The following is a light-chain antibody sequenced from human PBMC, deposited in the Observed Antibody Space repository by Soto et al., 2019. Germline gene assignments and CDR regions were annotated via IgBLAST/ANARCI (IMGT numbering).Light chain of an antibody. J-gene: IGKJ2*01. V-gene: IGKV3-20*01. CDR1: QYIATSY. CDR3: QQYGGSPYT. Sequence: EIVLTQSPDTLSLSPGEGATLSCRSSQYIATSYLAWYQQRRGQAPRLLIYGASSRATGIPDRFSGSGSGTDFTLTISRLEPEDFAVYYCQQYGGSPYTFGQGTTVEIK. CDR2: GAS.